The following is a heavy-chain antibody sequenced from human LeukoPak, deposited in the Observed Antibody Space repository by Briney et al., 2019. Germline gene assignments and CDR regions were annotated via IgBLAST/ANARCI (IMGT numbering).Heavy chain of an antibody. CDR2: IIPIFGTA. CDR3: ASWKYCSVGSCPDY. D-gene: IGHD2-15*01. V-gene: IGHV1-69*13. J-gene: IGHJ4*02. CDR1: GGTFSSYA. Sequence: ASVKVSCKASGGTFSSYAISWVRQAPGQGLEWMGGIIPIFGTANYAQKFQGRVTITADESTSTAYMELRSLRSDDTAVYYCASWKYCSVGSCPDYWGRGTLVTVSS.